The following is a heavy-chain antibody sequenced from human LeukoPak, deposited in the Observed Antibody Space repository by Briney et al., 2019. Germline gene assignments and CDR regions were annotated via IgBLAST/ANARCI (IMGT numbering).Heavy chain of an antibody. CDR1: GFTFSSYS. J-gene: IGHJ4*02. D-gene: IGHD4-11*01. CDR3: AREVVYSNYAFDY. CDR2: ISSSSSYI. Sequence: GGSLRLSCAASGFTFSSYSMNWVRQAPGKGLEWVSSISSSSSYIYYADSVKGRFTMSRDNAKNSLYLQMNSLRAEDTAVYYCAREVVYSNYAFDYWGQGTLVTVSS. V-gene: IGHV3-21*01.